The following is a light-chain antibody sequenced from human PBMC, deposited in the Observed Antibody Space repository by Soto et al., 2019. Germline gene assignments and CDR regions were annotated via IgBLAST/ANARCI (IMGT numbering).Light chain of an antibody. V-gene: IGLV1-40*01. Sequence: QSVLTQPPSVSGAPGQRVTISCTGSSSNIGAGYDVHWYQQLPGTAPKLLIYGNSNRPSGVPDQFSGSKSGTSASLVITGLQSEDEADYYCQSYDSSLSGVVFGVGTQLTVL. CDR2: GNS. J-gene: IGLJ2*01. CDR1: SSNIGAGYD. CDR3: QSYDSSLSGVV.